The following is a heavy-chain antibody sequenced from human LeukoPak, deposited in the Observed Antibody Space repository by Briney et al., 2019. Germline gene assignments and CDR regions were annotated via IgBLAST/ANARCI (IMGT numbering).Heavy chain of an antibody. Sequence: GGSLRLSCAASGFTFSSYGMHWVRQAPGKGLEWVAFIRYDGSNKYYADSVKGRFTISRDNSENTLYLQMNSLRAEDTAVYYCVSMIVVAWGQGTLVTVSS. D-gene: IGHD3-22*01. CDR3: VSMIVVA. CDR1: GFTFSSYG. CDR2: IRYDGSNK. J-gene: IGHJ4*02. V-gene: IGHV3-30*02.